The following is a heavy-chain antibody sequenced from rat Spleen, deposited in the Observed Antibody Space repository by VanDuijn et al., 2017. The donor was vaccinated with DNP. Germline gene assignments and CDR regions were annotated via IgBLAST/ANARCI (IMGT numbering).Heavy chain of an antibody. V-gene: IGHV5-17*01. CDR3: AKDRPFDY. J-gene: IGHJ2*01. Sequence: EVQLVESGGGLVQPGRSLKLSCAASGFTFSDYAMAWVRQAPKKGLEWVATISYDGSRTYYRDSVKGRFTISRDNAKSTLYLQMNSLRSEDTATYYCAKDRPFDYWGQGVMVTVSS. CDR2: ISYDGSRT. CDR1: GFTFSDYA.